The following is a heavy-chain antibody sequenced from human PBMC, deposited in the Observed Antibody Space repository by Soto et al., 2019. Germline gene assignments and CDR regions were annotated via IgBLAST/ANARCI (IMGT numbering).Heavy chain of an antibody. CDR1: GDSITSPSSS. D-gene: IGHD3-10*01. V-gene: IGHV4-30-2*01. J-gene: IGHJ4*02. CDR3: ARLVYDTRLNYMYFDF. CDR2: IYQNGTT. Sequence: SETLSLTCIVSGDSITSPSSSWTWFRQPPRKSLEWIGYIYQNGTTYYNPSVEGRVTISVDTSKNQFSLRLPSVTAADTAVYFCARLVYDTRLNYMYFDFWGPGTLVTVSS.